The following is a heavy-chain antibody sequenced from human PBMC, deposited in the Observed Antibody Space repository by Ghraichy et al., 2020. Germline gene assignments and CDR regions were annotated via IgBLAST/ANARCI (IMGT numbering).Heavy chain of an antibody. CDR3: ARAFSPTYSYGSLGMDV. D-gene: IGHD5-18*01. CDR2: ISYDGSNK. J-gene: IGHJ6*02. Sequence: GGSLRLSCSAAGFSVSSYAMHWVRHAPGKGLEWVAVISYDGSNKYYADSVKGRFTISRDNSKNTLYLQMNSLRAEDTAVYYCARAFSPTYSYGSLGMDVWGQGTTVTVSS. V-gene: IGHV3-30-3*01. CDR1: GFSVSSYA.